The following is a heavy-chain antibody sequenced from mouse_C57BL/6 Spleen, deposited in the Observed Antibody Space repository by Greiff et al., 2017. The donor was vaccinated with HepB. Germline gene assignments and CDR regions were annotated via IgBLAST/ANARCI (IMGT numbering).Heavy chain of an antibody. V-gene: IGHV5-9-1*02. CDR1: GFTFSSYA. CDR3: TRDPVYYDYAASPYAMGY. J-gene: IGHJ4*01. D-gene: IGHD2-4*01. Sequence: EVKLMESGEGLVKPGGSLKLSCAASGFTFSSYAMSWVRQTPEKRLEWVAYISSGGDYIYYADTVKGRFTISRDNARNTLYLQMSSLKSEDTAMYYCTRDPVYYDYAASPYAMGYTGLGTPVTVSS. CDR2: ISSGGDYI.